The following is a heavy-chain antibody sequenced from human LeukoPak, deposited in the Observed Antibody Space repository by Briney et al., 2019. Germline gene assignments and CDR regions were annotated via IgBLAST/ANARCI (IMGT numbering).Heavy chain of an antibody. CDR3: AKRGATTNAFDI. J-gene: IGHJ3*02. Sequence: HPGGSLRLSCAASGFTFSSYWMHWVRQAPGKGLVWVSRINSDGSSTTYADSVKGRFTISRDNAKNTLYLQMNSLRAEDTAVYYCAKRGATTNAFDIWGQGTMVTVSS. V-gene: IGHV3-74*01. D-gene: IGHD1-26*01. CDR2: INSDGSST. CDR1: GFTFSSYW.